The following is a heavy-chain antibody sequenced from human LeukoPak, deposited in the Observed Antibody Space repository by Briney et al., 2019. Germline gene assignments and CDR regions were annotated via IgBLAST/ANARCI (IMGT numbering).Heavy chain of an antibody. J-gene: IGHJ2*01. CDR1: GFTFSSYA. V-gene: IGHV3-23*01. D-gene: IGHD3-16*01. CDR3: AKTPLIWGFAYWYFDL. CDR2: ISGSGGST. Sequence: GGSLRLSCAASGFTFSSYAMSWVRQAPGKGLEWVSAISGSGGSTYYADSVKGRFTISRDNSKNTLYLQMNSLRAEDAAVYYCAKTPLIWGFAYWYFDLWGRGTLVTVSS.